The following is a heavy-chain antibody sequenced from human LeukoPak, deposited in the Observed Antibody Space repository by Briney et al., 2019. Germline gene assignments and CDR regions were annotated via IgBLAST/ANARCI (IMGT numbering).Heavy chain of an antibody. V-gene: IGHV4-4*07. Sequence: SETLSLTCTVSGGSISTYYWSWIRQPAGKGLEWIGRIYASGSANYNPSLKSRATISLDRSKNQFSLNLTSMTAADTAVYYCARGLMGTTGEQNWFDPWGQGTLVTVSS. D-gene: IGHD1-7*01. CDR2: IYASGSA. CDR3: ARGLMGTTGEQNWFDP. J-gene: IGHJ5*02. CDR1: GGSISTYY.